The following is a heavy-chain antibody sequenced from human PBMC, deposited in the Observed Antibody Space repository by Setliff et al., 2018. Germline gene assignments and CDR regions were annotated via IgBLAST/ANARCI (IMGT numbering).Heavy chain of an antibody. V-gene: IGHV4-34*01. D-gene: IGHD1-1*01. CDR2: IYHDGNS. Sequence: PSETLSLTCTVSGASVGSHYWSWVRQSPGKGLEWIGEIYHDGNSNFNPSVHSSPSLKSRVTMSIDKSNNQFSLKLTSVTAADTAVYYCAKGGGRYHSDSWGQGILVTVSS. J-gene: IGHJ4*02. CDR1: GASVGSHY. CDR3: AKGGGRYHSDS.